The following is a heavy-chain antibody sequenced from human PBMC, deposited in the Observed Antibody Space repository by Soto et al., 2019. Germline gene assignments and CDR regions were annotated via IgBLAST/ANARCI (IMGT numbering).Heavy chain of an antibody. CDR3: ARRAGDKGYCSSTSCQKGYCYYGMDV. CDR1: GGTFSSYA. V-gene: IGHV1-69*13. J-gene: IGHJ6*02. CDR2: IIPIFGTA. D-gene: IGHD2-2*01. Sequence: SVKVSCKASGGTFSSYAISWVRQAPGQGLEWMGGIIPIFGTANYAQKFQGRVTITADESTSTAYMELSSLRSEDTAVYYCARRAGDKGYCSSTSCQKGYCYYGMDVWGQGTTVTVSS.